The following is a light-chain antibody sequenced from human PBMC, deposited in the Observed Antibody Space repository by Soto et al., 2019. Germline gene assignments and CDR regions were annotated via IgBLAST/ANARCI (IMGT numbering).Light chain of an antibody. CDR1: QSVGSN. J-gene: IGKJ5*01. CDR2: GAS. Sequence: VLVAQSQATLSVSGGAGATLSCRASQSVGSNLAWYQQKPGQTPRLLIYGASAKALDIPARFSGSGSGTEFSFTVTSLQSEDFGVYYCQQYDQWPITFGQGTLLEI. V-gene: IGKV3-15*01. CDR3: QQYDQWPIT.